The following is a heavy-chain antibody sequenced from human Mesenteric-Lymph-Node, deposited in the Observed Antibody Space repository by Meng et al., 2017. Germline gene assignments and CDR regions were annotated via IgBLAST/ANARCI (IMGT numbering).Heavy chain of an antibody. J-gene: IGHJ4*02. D-gene: IGHD2-21*02. CDR1: GGSLSSRNW. Sequence: QVRVRESGPGLVKPSGNLSLTCAVSGGSLSSRNWLRWVRQPPGKGLEWIGEIYQSGTTNYNPSLKSRVTISVDASKNQFSLRLSSVTAADTAVYYCARVGAYCGGDCYHPRWGQGTLVTVSS. CDR2: IYQSGTT. CDR3: ARVGAYCGGDCYHPR. V-gene: IGHV4-4*02.